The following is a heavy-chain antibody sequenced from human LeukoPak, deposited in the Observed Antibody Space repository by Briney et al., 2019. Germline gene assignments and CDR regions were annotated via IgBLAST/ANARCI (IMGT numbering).Heavy chain of an antibody. CDR2: IKQDGSEK. V-gene: IGHV3-7*01. J-gene: IGHJ6*02. Sequence: PGGSLRLSCAASGFTFSSYWMSWVRQAPGKGLEWVANIKQDGSEKYYVDSVKGRFTISRDNAKNSLYLQMNSLRAEDTAVYYCAREARCGGDCYPLPYYYYGMDVWGQGTTVTVSS. CDR1: GFTFSSYW. CDR3: AREARCGGDCYPLPYYYYGMDV. D-gene: IGHD2-21*02.